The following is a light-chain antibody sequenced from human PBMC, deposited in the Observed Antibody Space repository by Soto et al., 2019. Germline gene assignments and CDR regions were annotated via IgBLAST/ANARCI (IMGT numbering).Light chain of an antibody. CDR1: QSVSSSY. V-gene: IGKV3-20*01. J-gene: IGKJ1*01. CDR3: HQYGSSSWT. Sequence: EIVLTQSPGTLSLSPGERATLSCRASQSVSSSYLAWYQQKPGQAPRLLIYGASSRATGISDRFSGSGSGTDFTLTISRLEPEDFAVYYCHQYGSSSWTFGQGTKVEIK. CDR2: GAS.